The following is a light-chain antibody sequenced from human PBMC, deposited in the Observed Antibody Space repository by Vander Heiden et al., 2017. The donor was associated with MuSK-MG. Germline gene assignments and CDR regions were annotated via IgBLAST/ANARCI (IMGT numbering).Light chain of an antibody. J-gene: IGLJ3*02. CDR2: EVN. CDR1: SSDVGSYNL. V-gene: IGLV2-23*02. CDR3: SPYARSYTVV. Sequence: QSALTQPASVSGSPGQSITISCTGTSSDVGSYNLVSWYQQQPGNAPILICYEVNKRPSGVSNRFAASKSGTTALPTTSGLQAEDDSYYYCSPYARSYTVVFGGGTKLTVL.